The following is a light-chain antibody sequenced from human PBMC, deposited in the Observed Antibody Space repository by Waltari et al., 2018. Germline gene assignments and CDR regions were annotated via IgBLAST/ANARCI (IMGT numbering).Light chain of an antibody. CDR3: SSYAGSNNYV. J-gene: IGLJ1*01. CDR2: EVS. V-gene: IGLV2-8*01. CDR1: SRDIGAYNY. Sequence: QSALTQPPSASGSPGQSVTISCTGTSRDIGAYNYVSWYQQHPGKAPKRMIYEVSKRPSGVPDRFSGSKSGNTASLTVSGLQAEDEADYYCSSYAGSNNYVFGTGTKVTVL.